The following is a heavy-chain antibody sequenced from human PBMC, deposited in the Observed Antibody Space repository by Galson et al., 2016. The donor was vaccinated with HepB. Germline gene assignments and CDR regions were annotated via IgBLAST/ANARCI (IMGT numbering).Heavy chain of an antibody. V-gene: IGHV3-48*03. J-gene: IGHJ4*02. Sequence: SLRLSCAAFGFRFSATAMNWFRQAPGKGLEWISYISPDTSAIYYADSVKGRFTISRDNAKNTLYLQMNSLGDEDTAVYYCARDAEYSNGWFPHYWGQGTLVTVSS. CDR2: ISPDTSAI. CDR1: GFRFSATA. CDR3: ARDAEYSNGWFPHY. D-gene: IGHD6-19*01.